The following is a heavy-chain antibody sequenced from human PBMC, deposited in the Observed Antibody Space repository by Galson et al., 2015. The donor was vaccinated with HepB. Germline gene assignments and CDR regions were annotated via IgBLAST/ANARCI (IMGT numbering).Heavy chain of an antibody. J-gene: IGHJ4*02. CDR3: ARNAFPDSGLSLYYFDY. V-gene: IGHV5-51*01. D-gene: IGHD3-10*01. Sequence: QSGAEVKKPGESLKISCKGSGYSFASYWIGWVRQMPGKGLEWMGIIYPDDSDTRYSPSFQGQVTISADKSISTAYLQWSSLKASDTAMYYCARNAFPDSGLSLYYFDYWGQGTLVTVSS. CDR2: IYPDDSDT. CDR1: GYSFASYW.